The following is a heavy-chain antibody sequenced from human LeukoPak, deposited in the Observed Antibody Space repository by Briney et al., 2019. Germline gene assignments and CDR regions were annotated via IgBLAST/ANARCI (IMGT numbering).Heavy chain of an antibody. CDR1: GGSISSYY. D-gene: IGHD6-13*01. CDR3: ARDVRYSSRPYYFDY. V-gene: IGHV4-59*01. Sequence: ASETLSLTCTVPGGSISSYYWSWIRQPPGKGLEWIGYIYYSGSTNYNPSLKSRVTISVDTSKNQFSLKLSSVTAADTAVYYCARDVRYSSRPYYFDYWGQGTLVTVSP. CDR2: IYYSGST. J-gene: IGHJ4*02.